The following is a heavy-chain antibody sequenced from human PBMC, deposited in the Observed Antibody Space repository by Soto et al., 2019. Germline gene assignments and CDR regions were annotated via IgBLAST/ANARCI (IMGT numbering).Heavy chain of an antibody. V-gene: IGHV3-11*06. CDR2: ISSTSSFT. CDR3: ARRDGYNYFDF. J-gene: IGHJ4*02. Sequence: QVQLVESGGGLVKPGGSLRLSCVASGFTFSDSYMSWVRQAPGKGLEWVSYISSTSSFTDYAESVKGRFTISRDNAKNSLFLQMNSLRAEDTALYYCARRDGYNYFDFWGQGTLVSVPS. CDR1: GFTFSDSY. D-gene: IGHD5-12*01.